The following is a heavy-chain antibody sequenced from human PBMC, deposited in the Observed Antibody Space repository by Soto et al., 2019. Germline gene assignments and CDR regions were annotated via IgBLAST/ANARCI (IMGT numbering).Heavy chain of an antibody. D-gene: IGHD4-4*01. CDR1: GFTFSDYY. CDR3: ALAGYDSNYYAVTPLSAGHF. V-gene: IGHV3-11*01. Sequence: PGGSLRISCAASGFTFSDYYISWIRQAPGKGLEWVSYISSSGSIIYYADSVKGRFTISGDNAKNSLYLQMNSLRAEDTAVYYCALAGYDSNYYAVTPLSAGHFWGQGTLVTVSS. CDR2: ISSSGSII. J-gene: IGHJ4*02.